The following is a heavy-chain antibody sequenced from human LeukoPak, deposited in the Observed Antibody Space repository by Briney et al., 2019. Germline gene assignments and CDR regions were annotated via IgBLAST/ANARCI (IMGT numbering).Heavy chain of an antibody. J-gene: IGHJ4*02. D-gene: IGHD2-15*01. CDR3: ARIVGSTTSFDY. CDR2: IYYSGST. CDR1: GGSISSSSYY. V-gene: IGHV4-39*01. Sequence: SETLSLTCTVSGGSISSSSYYWAWIRQPPGKGLEWIGSIYYSGSTYYNPSLKSRVTISVDTSKNQFSLKLSSVTAADTAVYYCARIVGSTTSFDYWGQGTLVTVSS.